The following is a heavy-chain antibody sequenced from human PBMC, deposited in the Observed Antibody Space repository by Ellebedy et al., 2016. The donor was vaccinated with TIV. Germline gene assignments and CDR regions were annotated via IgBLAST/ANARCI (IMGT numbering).Heavy chain of an antibody. CDR1: GFSVTSNY. Sequence: PGGSLRLSCAASGFSVTSNYMSWVRQSPGKGLEWVSVIYSGGTTKYADSVKGRFTISRDNSKNTLYLQMNSLRAEDTAVYYCARPITLGVWGQGTLVTVSS. CDR3: ARPITLGV. J-gene: IGHJ4*02. D-gene: IGHD1-14*01. CDR2: IYSGGTT. V-gene: IGHV3-66*04.